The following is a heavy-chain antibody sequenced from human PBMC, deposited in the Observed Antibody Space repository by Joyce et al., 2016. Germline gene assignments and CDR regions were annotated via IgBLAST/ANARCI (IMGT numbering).Heavy chain of an antibody. CDR3: SRGGPDY. D-gene: IGHD1-26*01. CDR1: GFTFKKFW. J-gene: IGHJ4*02. Sequence: EVQLVESGGGLVQPGGSQRLSCAASGFTFKKFWMKWVRQAPGKGLEWVANIKYDGSERYYVDSVKGRFTISRDNARNSLYLQINTLRAEDAAVYYCSRGGPDYWGQGTPVTVSS. V-gene: IGHV3-7*03. CDR2: IKYDGSER.